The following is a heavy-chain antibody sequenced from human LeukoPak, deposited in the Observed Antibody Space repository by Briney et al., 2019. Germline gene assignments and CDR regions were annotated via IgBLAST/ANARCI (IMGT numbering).Heavy chain of an antibody. V-gene: IGHV3-23*01. CDR2: ISGSGGST. J-gene: IGHJ3*01. CDR3: AKGGRWDYYDSSH. Sequence: PGGSLRLSCAVSGFTFSSYAMTWVRQAPGKGLEWVSGISGSGGSTYHADSVKGRFTISRDNSKNTLYLQMNSLRAEDTAVYYCAKGGRWDYYDSSHWGQGTMVTVSS. CDR1: GFTFSSYA. D-gene: IGHD3-22*01.